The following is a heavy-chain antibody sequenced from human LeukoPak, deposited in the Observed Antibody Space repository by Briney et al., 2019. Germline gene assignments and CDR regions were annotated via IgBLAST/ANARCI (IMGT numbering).Heavy chain of an antibody. CDR3: AKDINYYDSSGPFDY. V-gene: IGHV3-23*01. CDR1: GFTFSSYG. CDR2: ISGSGGST. J-gene: IGHJ4*02. D-gene: IGHD3-22*01. Sequence: GGTLRLSCAASGFTFSSYGMSWVRQAPGKGLEWVSAISGSGGSTYYADSVKGRFTISRDNSKNTLYLQMNSLRAEDTAVYYCAKDINYYDSSGPFDYWGQGTLVTVSS.